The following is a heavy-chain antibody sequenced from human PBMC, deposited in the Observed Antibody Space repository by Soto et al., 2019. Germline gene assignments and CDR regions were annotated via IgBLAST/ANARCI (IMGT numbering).Heavy chain of an antibody. Sequence: LSLTCSVSGRSMSSNYWSWIRQSPDKGLEWLGYVFYGGTDYNPSLGGRVSMSVETSKSQFSLKLTPVTVADTAVYYCASYRGALYFESWGPGILVTVSS. CDR1: GRSMSSNY. CDR2: VFYGGT. D-gene: IGHD3-16*01. J-gene: IGHJ4*02. V-gene: IGHV4-59*01. CDR3: ASYRGALYFES.